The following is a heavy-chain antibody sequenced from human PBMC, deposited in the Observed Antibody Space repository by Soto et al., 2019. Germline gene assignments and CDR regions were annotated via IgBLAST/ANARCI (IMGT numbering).Heavy chain of an antibody. V-gene: IGHV3-30*03. CDR2: ISYDGSNK. CDR1: GFTFSSYG. Sequence: GGSLRLSCAASGFTFSSYGMHWVRQAPGKGLEWVAVISYDGSNKYYVDSVKGRFTTSRDNAENSLYLQMNSLRPEDTALYYCVRSKGGYSYGTPFDYWGQGTLVTVSS. CDR3: VRSKGGYSYGTPFDY. J-gene: IGHJ4*02. D-gene: IGHD5-18*01.